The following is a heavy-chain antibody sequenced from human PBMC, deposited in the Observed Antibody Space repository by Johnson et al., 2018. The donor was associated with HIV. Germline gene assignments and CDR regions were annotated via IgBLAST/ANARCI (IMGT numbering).Heavy chain of an antibody. Sequence: QVHLVESGGGVVQPGRSLRLSCVASGFSFSSFAMHWVRQAPGKGLESVSVVYSGGTTHYADSVKGRSTISRDNSKNTLYLQMYSLRPEDTAVYYCAKGSRARAVYDFWSGVPDAFDIWGQGTMVTVSS. V-gene: IGHV3-NL1*01. CDR2: VYSGGTT. D-gene: IGHD3-3*01. CDR3: AKGSRARAVYDFWSGVPDAFDI. J-gene: IGHJ3*02. CDR1: GFSFSSFA.